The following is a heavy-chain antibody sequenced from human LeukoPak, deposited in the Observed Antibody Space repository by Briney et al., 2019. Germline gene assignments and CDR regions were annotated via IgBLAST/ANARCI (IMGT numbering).Heavy chain of an antibody. J-gene: IGHJ5*02. CDR2: IYYSGST. V-gene: IGHV4-39*01. CDR3: ARVMTTVTTWFDP. Sequence: KPSETLSLTCTVSGGPISSSSYYWGWIRQPPGQGLGWIGSIYYSGSTYYNPSLKSRVTISVDTSKNQFSLKLSSVTAADTAVYYCARVMTTVTTWFDPWGQGTLVTVSS. D-gene: IGHD4-17*01. CDR1: GGPISSSSYY.